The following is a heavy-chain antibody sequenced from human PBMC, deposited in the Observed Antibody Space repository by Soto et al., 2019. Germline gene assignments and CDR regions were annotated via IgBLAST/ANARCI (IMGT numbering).Heavy chain of an antibody. CDR3: ARGPVAGRIPFDY. V-gene: IGHV3-48*03. D-gene: IGHD6-19*01. CDR1: GFTFSSYE. Sequence: ESGGGLVQPGGSLRLSCAASGFTFSSYEMNWVRQAPGKGLEWVSYISSSGSTIYYADSVKGRFTISRDNAKNSLYLQMNSLRAEDTAVYYCARGPVAGRIPFDYWGQGTLVTVSS. J-gene: IGHJ4*02. CDR2: ISSSGSTI.